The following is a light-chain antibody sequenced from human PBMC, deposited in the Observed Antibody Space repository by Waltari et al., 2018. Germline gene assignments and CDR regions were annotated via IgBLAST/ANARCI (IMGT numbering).Light chain of an antibody. V-gene: IGKV3-20*01. CDR1: QSVTRA. CDR2: GAS. Sequence: EIVLTQSPGTLSLSPGERATLSCRTSQSVTRALAWYQQKPGPAPRLLIYGASNRATGIPDRFSGSGSGTDFSLTISSLEPEDFAVYYCQHYLRLPVTFGQGTKVEVK. J-gene: IGKJ1*01. CDR3: QHYLRLPVT.